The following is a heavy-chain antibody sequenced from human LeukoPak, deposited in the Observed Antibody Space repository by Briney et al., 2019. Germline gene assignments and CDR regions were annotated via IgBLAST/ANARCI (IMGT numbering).Heavy chain of an antibody. V-gene: IGHV3-30*15. Sequence: PGGSLRLSCAASGFTFSNHPFHWVRQAPGTGLEWVAVISQDGKETYYADSVTGRFTISRDSSTNTLFLQMRSLRPEDTAVYYCARQGSPLRYYDTYMDVWGNGTTVTVSS. J-gene: IGHJ6*03. CDR1: GFTFSNHP. CDR2: ISQDGKET. D-gene: IGHD3-22*01. CDR3: ARQGSPLRYYDTYMDV.